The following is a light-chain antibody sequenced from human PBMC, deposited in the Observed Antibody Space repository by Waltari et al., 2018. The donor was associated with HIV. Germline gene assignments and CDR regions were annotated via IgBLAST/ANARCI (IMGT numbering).Light chain of an antibody. CDR3: SSYMNSGTLV. CDR2: DDN. Sequence: QSGLTQPASVSGSLGQSITISCVASSADFTPHNHAPWYQHHPDKAPQLVIYDDNIRPSEIPFRFSASKSGNTASLTISGLQVDDEADYYCSSYMNSGTLVFGGGTKVTVL. V-gene: IGLV2-14*01. CDR1: SADFTPHNH. J-gene: IGLJ3*02.